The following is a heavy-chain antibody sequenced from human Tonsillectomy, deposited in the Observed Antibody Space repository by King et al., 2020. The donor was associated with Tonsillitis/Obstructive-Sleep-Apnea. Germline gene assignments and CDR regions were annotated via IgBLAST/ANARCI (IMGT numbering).Heavy chain of an antibody. V-gene: IGHV3-9*01. D-gene: IGHD5-18*01. CDR1: GFTFDDYA. J-gene: IGHJ4*02. CDR3: AKVGDTAMYSYYFGY. Sequence: VQLVESGGGLVQPGRSLRLSCAASGFTFDDYAMHWVRQAPGKGLEWASGISWNSGRIGYADSVKGRFTISRDNAKNSLYLQMNSLIPEDTALYYCAKVGDTAMYSYYFGYWGQGTLVTVPS. CDR2: ISWNSGRI.